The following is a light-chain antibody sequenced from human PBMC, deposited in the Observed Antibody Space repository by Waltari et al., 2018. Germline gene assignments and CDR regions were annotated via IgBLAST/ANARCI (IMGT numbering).Light chain of an antibody. V-gene: IGKV1-39*01. J-gene: IGKJ2*01. CDR2: GAS. CDR1: QRINSY. Sequence: DIQMTQSPSSLSASVGDRVTITCRAMQRINSYFNWSQQKPGKAPKLLIYGASSLRSGVPSGFSGSGSGTEFTLTISSLQPEDSATYYCQQSYSSPYTFGQGTKLEIK. CDR3: QQSYSSPYT.